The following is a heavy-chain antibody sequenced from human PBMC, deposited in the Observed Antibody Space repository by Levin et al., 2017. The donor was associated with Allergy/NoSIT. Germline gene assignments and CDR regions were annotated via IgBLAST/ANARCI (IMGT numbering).Heavy chain of an antibody. J-gene: IGHJ4*01. V-gene: IGHV3-20*04. CDR1: GFTFDDYG. CDR2: INWNGGTT. D-gene: IGHD3-10*01. Sequence: SCAASGFTFDDYGMTWVRQAPGKGLEWVSIINWNGGTTGYADSVKGRFTISRDNAKNSLYLQMNSLRAEDTALYYCARTSYSGSFRVGYFDFWGHGTLVTVSS. CDR3: ARTSYSGSFRVGYFDF.